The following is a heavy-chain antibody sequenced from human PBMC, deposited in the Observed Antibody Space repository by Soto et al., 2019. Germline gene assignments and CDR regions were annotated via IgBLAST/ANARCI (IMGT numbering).Heavy chain of an antibody. D-gene: IGHD4-17*01. V-gene: IGHV2-5*01. CDR3: ASMTTVATAAFDI. CDR2: IYWNDDQ. J-gene: IGHJ3*02. CDR1: GLSFGTSGVG. Sequence: QITLKESGPTLVKPTQTLTLTCTASGLSFGTSGVGVGWIRQPPGKALGWLALIYWNDDQRYSPSLKSSLTITKDTSKNQVVLTMTNVDPVDTATYYCASMTTVATAAFDIWGQGIMVTVPS.